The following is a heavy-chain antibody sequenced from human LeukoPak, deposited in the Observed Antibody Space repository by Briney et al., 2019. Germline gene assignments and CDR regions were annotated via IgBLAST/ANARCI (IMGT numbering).Heavy chain of an antibody. CDR3: ASIVVVPAAMGWGYYYYMDV. CDR2: IYTSGST. CDR1: GGSISSYY. J-gene: IGHJ6*03. V-gene: IGHV4-4*07. Sequence: NPSETLSLTCTVSGGSISSYYWSWIRQPAGKGLEWIGRIYTSGSTNYNPSLKSRVTMSVDTSKNQFSLKLSSLTAADTAVYYCASIVVVPAAMGWGYYYYMDVWGKGTTVTVSS. D-gene: IGHD2-2*01.